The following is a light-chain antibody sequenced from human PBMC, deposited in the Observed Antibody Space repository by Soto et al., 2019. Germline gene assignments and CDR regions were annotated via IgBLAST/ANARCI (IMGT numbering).Light chain of an antibody. J-gene: IGKJ1*01. CDR1: QSVSSSY. Sequence: DIVLTQSPGTLSLSPGERATLSCRASQSVSSSYLAWYQQKPGQAPRLLIYGASSRATGIPDRFSGSGSGTDFTLTISRLEPEDFAVYYCQQYGSSSLTFGQGTKVDIK. CDR3: QQYGSSSLT. V-gene: IGKV3-20*01. CDR2: GAS.